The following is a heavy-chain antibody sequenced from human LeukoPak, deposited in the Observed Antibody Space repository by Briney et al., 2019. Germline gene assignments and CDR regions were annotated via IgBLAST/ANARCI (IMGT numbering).Heavy chain of an antibody. V-gene: IGHV4-31*03. CDR1: GGSISSGGYY. J-gene: IGHJ6*03. CDR3: ARVRIAALYYYMDV. D-gene: IGHD6-6*01. Sequence: PSQTLSLTCTVSGGSISSGGYYWSWIRQHPGKGLEWIGYIYYSGSTYYNPSLKSRVTISVDTSKNQFSLKLSSVTAADTAVYYCARVRIAALYYYMDVWGKGTTVTV. CDR2: IYYSGST.